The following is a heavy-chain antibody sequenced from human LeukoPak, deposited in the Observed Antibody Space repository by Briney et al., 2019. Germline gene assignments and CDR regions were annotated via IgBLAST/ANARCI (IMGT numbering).Heavy chain of an antibody. D-gene: IGHD3-22*01. CDR3: ARDGEGDPSAYYLV. CDR2: ISNTGSTI. Sequence: GGSLRLSCAASGFTFSDYYMTWIRQAPGKGLEWVSYISNTGSTIYYADSVKGRFTISRDNTKNSLYLQMNSLRAEDTAVYYCARDGEGDPSAYYLVGGQGTLITVSS. J-gene: IGHJ4*02. CDR1: GFTFSDYY. V-gene: IGHV3-11*04.